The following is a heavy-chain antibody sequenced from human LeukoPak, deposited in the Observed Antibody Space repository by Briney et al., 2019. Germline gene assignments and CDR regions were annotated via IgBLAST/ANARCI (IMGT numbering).Heavy chain of an antibody. J-gene: IGHJ4*02. CDR3: ARGYSWYRVDY. D-gene: IGHD6-13*01. CDR2: ISNTGVT. Sequence: RGSLRLSCAASGFILSYFTMNWVRQAPGKGLEWVSTISNTGVTHYADSVKGRFTISRDSAKNSQYLQIYSLRDEDTAVYYCARGYSWYRVDYWGQGTLVTVSS. CDR1: GFILSYFT. V-gene: IGHV3-69-1*01.